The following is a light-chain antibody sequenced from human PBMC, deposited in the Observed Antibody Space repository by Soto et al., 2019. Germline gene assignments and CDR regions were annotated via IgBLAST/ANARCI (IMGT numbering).Light chain of an antibody. CDR3: SSYTSSSTLGI. CDR2: EVS. CDR1: SSDIGGYNY. J-gene: IGLJ2*01. Sequence: QSVLTQPASVSGSPGQSITISCTGTSSDIGGYNYVSWYQQHPGKAPKLMIYEVSNRPSGVSSRFSGSKSDNTASLTISGLQAEDEADYYCSSYTSSSTLGIFGGGTQLTVL. V-gene: IGLV2-14*01.